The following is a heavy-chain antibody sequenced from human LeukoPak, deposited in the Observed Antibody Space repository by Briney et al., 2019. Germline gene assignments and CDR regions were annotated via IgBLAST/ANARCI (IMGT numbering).Heavy chain of an antibody. V-gene: IGHV1-3*01. CDR3: ARSRLLWFGEPQDFDY. D-gene: IGHD3-10*01. J-gene: IGHJ4*02. CDR1: GYTFTSYA. Sequence: ASVKVSCKASGYTFTSYAMHWVRQAPGQGLEWMGWINAGNGNTKYSQKFQGRVTITRDTSASTAYMELSSLRSEDTAVYYCARSRLLWFGEPQDFDYWGQGTLVTVSS. CDR2: INAGNGNT.